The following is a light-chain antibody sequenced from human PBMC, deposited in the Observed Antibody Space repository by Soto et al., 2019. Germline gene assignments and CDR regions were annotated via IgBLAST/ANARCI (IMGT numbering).Light chain of an antibody. J-gene: IGKJ5*01. V-gene: IGKV3-11*01. CDR2: GAS. CDR1: QSVSSSY. CDR3: QQRSNWPIT. Sequence: TQSPSSLSASVGDRVTLSCRASQSVSSSYLTWYQQKPGQAPRLLIYGASTRATGIPARFSGSGSGTDFTLTISSLEPEDFAVYYCQQRSNWPITFGRRTRLEIK.